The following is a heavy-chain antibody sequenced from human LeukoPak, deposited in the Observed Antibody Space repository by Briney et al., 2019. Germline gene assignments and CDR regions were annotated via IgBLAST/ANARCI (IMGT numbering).Heavy chain of an antibody. CDR1: GFSFSDSW. Sequence: PGGSLRLSCVGSGFSFSDSWMTWVRQVPGKGLEWVANIKRDGNVKNYVDSVKGRFTISRDNAKNSLYLQMNSLRAEDTAVYYCARARRIGAYPSFFDYWGQGTLVTVSS. J-gene: IGHJ4*02. CDR2: IKRDGNVK. V-gene: IGHV3-7*01. CDR3: ARARRIGAYPSFFDY. D-gene: IGHD3-16*01.